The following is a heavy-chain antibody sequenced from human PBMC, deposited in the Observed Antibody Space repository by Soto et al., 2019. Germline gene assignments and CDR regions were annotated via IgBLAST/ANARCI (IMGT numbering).Heavy chain of an antibody. CDR1: GFTFSNYW. CDR3: AKRTSMSGNYCFGY. V-gene: IGHV3-74*01. Sequence: EVQLVESGGGLVQPGGSLRLSCAGSGFTFSNYWMHWVRQAPGKGLVWVARINSDGSSISYADSVKGRFTISRDNAKNTLYLQMNSLRAEDTAVYYCAKRTSMSGNYCFGYWGQGSLVTVSS. CDR2: INSDGSSI. J-gene: IGHJ4*02. D-gene: IGHD3-10*01.